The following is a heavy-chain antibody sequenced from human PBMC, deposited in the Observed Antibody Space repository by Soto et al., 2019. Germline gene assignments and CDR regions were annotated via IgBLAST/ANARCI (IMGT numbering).Heavy chain of an antibody. D-gene: IGHD6-19*01. V-gene: IGHV1-69*13. J-gene: IGHJ6*02. CDR3: AIDSRIAVPDYYYYGMDV. Sequence: SVKVSCKASGGTFSSYAISWVRQAPGQGLEWMGGIIPIFGTANYAQKFQGRVTITADESTSTAYMELSSLRSEDTAVYYCAIDSRIAVPDYYYYGMDVWGQGTTVTVSS. CDR1: GGTFSSYA. CDR2: IIPIFGTA.